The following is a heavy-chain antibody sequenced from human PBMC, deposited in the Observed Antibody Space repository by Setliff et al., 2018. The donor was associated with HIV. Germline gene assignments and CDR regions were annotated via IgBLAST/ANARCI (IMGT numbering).Heavy chain of an antibody. V-gene: IGHV4-34*01. CDR2: IDHSGST. Sequence: PSETLSLTCTVSGDSISNYYWSWIRQPPGKGLEWIGEIDHSGSTKYHATLKGRVTISIDTSKNQISLRLSSVTAADTAVYYCARGLNSYGSGSYLPLGYWGQGTLVTVSS. J-gene: IGHJ4*02. CDR1: GDSISNYY. D-gene: IGHD3-10*01. CDR3: ARGLNSYGSGSYLPLGY.